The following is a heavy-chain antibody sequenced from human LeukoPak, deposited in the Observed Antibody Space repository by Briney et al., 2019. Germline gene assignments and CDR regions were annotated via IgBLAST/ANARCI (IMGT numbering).Heavy chain of an antibody. V-gene: IGHV4-59*08. Sequence: SETLSLTCTVSGGSISSYYWSWIRQPPGKGLEWIGYTYYSGSTNYNPSLKSRVTISVDTSKNQFSLKLSSVTAADTAVYYCARHGDYGLDYFDYWGQGTLVTVSS. CDR1: GGSISSYY. CDR2: TYYSGST. D-gene: IGHD4-17*01. J-gene: IGHJ4*02. CDR3: ARHGDYGLDYFDY.